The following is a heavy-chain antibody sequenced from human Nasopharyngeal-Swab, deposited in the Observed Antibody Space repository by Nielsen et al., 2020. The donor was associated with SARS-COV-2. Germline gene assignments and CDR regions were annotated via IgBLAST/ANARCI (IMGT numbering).Heavy chain of an antibody. Sequence: VRQAPGKGLEWVSSISSSSSHIYYADSVKGRFTISRDNAKNSLYLQMNSLRAEDTAVYYCARVAGLIAAAGDYWGQGTLVTVSS. V-gene: IGHV3-21*01. J-gene: IGHJ4*02. CDR3: ARVAGLIAAAGDY. D-gene: IGHD6-13*01. CDR2: ISSSSSHI.